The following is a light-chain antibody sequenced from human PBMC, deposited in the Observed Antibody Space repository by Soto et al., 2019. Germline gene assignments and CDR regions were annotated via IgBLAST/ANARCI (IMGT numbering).Light chain of an antibody. J-gene: IGKJ1*01. V-gene: IGKV1-5*01. CDR3: QQYART. CDR1: QSISSW. Sequence: DIQMTQSPSTLSASVGDRVTITCRASQSISSWLAWYQQKPGKAPKLLIYDASSLESGVPSRFSGSGSGTEFTLTISSLQPDDFATYYCQQYARTFGQGTNVEIK. CDR2: DAS.